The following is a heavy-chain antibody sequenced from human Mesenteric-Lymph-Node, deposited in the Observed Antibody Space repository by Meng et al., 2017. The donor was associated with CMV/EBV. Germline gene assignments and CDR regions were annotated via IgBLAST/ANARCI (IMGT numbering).Heavy chain of an antibody. J-gene: IGHJ4*02. CDR2: ISSSSKTI. CDR3: VRGRQQGLLHYFDF. CDR1: GFNFSAHS. Sequence: GESLKISCTTSGFNFSAHSMNWVRQAPGKGLEWVSYISSSSKTIYYAESVRGRFAISRDNAKNPLYLQMNGLRVEDTAVYSCVRGRQQGLLHYFDFWGQGSLVTVSS. D-gene: IGHD6-19*01. V-gene: IGHV3-48*04.